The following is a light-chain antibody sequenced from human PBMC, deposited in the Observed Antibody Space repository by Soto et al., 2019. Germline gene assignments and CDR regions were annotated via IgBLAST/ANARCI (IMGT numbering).Light chain of an antibody. J-gene: IGKJ1*01. Sequence: DIQITHSPSTLSASVGDRVTITCLASQSISSWLAWYQQKPGKAPKLLIYKASTLKSGVPSRFSGSGSGTEFTLTISSLQPDDFATYYCQNYNSYSEEFGQGTKVDIK. CDR1: QSISSW. V-gene: IGKV1-5*03. CDR3: QNYNSYSEE. CDR2: KAS.